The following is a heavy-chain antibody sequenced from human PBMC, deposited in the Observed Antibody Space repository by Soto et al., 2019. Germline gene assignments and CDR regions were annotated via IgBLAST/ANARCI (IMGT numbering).Heavy chain of an antibody. J-gene: IGHJ4*02. CDR3: ARLRHDSSGYSFDY. CDR1: GGSISSGGYY. CDR2: IYYSVST. D-gene: IGHD3-22*01. Sequence: TLSLTCTVSGGSISSGGYYWSWIHQHPGKGLEWIGYIYYSVSTYYNPSLKSRVTISVDTSKNQFSLKLSSVTAADTAVYYCARLRHDSSGYSFDYWGQGTLVTVSS. V-gene: IGHV4-31*03.